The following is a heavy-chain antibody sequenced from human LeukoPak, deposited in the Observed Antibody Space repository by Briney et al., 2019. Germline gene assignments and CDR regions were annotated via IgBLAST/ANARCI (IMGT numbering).Heavy chain of an antibody. D-gene: IGHD3-22*01. J-gene: IGHJ4*02. Sequence: ASVKVPCKASGYTFTSYGISWVRQAPGQGLEWMGWISAYNGNTNYAQKLQGRVTMTTDTSTSTAYMELRSLRSDDTAVYYCARVTYYYDSSGYFKEPNFDYWGQGTLVTVSS. CDR1: GYTFTSYG. CDR3: ARVTYYYDSSGYFKEPNFDY. V-gene: IGHV1-18*01. CDR2: ISAYNGNT.